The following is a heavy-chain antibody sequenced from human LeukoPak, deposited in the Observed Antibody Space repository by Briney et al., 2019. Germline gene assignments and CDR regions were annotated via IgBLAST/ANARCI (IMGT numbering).Heavy chain of an antibody. CDR1: GGSISGSSYY. CDR3: ASGGFDY. CDR2: IYYSGST. Sequence: PSETLSLTCTVSGGSISGSSYYWGWIRQPPGKGLEWIGSIYYSGSTYYNPSLKSRVTISVDTSKNQFSLKLSSVTAADTAVYYCASGGFDYWGQGTLVTVSS. D-gene: IGHD3-10*01. V-gene: IGHV4-39*01. J-gene: IGHJ4*02.